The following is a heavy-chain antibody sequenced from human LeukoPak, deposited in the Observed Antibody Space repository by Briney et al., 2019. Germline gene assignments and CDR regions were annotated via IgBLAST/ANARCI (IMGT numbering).Heavy chain of an antibody. J-gene: IGHJ4*02. V-gene: IGHV1-2*04. CDR2: INPNSGGT. CDR1: GYTFTGYY. D-gene: IGHD3-10*01. CDR3: ARSEELWFGDPAKYYFDY. Sequence: VASVKVSCKASGYTFTGYYMHWVRQAPGQGLEWMGWINPNSGGTNYAQKFQGWVTMTRDTSISTAYMELSRLRSDDTAVYYCARSEELWFGDPAKYYFDYWGQGTLVTVSS.